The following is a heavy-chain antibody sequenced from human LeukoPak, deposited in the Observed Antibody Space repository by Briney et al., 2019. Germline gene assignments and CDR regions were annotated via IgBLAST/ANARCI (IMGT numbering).Heavy chain of an antibody. Sequence: PSETLSLTCAVYGGSFSGYYWSWIRQPPGKGLEWIGEINHSGSTNYNPSLKSRVTISVDTSKNQFSLKLSSVTAADTAVYYCARHGDVRYFDWLKDGFDYWGQGTLVTVSS. V-gene: IGHV4-34*01. J-gene: IGHJ4*02. CDR1: GGSFSGYY. CDR3: ARHGDVRYFDWLKDGFDY. CDR2: INHSGST. D-gene: IGHD3-9*01.